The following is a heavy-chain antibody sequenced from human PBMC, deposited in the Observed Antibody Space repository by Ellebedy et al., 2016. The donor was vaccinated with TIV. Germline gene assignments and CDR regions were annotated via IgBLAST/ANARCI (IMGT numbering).Heavy chain of an antibody. J-gene: IGHJ4*02. CDR1: GSSVNTDY. Sequence: PGGSLRLSCPVSGSSVNTDYMCWVRQAPGKGPEWVSLLDDDDRAFYSDAVEGRFFISRDNSQNMLYLQKTSLGVDDTAVYLCARDVRQNIGNFWGQGTLVTVSS. V-gene: IGHV3-66*01. D-gene: IGHD1-26*01. CDR3: ARDVRQNIGNF. CDR2: LDDDDRA.